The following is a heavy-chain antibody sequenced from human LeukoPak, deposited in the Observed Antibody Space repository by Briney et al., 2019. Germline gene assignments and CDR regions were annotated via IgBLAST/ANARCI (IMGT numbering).Heavy chain of an antibody. CDR2: INPHSGDT. CDR3: ARFDSYSHDAFDG. CDR1: GYTFTNYY. D-gene: IGHD5-18*01. J-gene: IGHJ3*01. V-gene: IGHV1-2*02. Sequence: ASVKVSCKASGYTFTNYYMHWVRQAPGQGLEWMGWINPHSGDTNYAQQFKGRVSMTKDASISTAYRDGSRLTSDATAVYYRARFDSYSHDAFDGWGQGTMVTVS.